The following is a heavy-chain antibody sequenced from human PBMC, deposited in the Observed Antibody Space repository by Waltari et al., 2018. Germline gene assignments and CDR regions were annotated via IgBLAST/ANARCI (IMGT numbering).Heavy chain of an antibody. V-gene: IGHV1-2*02. Sequence: QVQLVQSGAEVKKPGASVKVSCKASGYTFTGYYMHWVRQAPGQGLEWMGWINPNSGGTNYAQKFQGRVTMTRETSISTAYMELSRLRSDDTAVYYCARKPARSHDDGGNSVVDYWGQGTLVTVSS. D-gene: IGHD4-17*01. J-gene: IGHJ4*02. CDR1: GYTFTGYY. CDR3: ARKPARSHDDGGNSVVDY. CDR2: INPNSGGT.